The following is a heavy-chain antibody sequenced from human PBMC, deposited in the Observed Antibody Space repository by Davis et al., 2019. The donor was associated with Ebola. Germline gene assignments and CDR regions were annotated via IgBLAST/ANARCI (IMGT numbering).Heavy chain of an antibody. Sequence: SETLSLTCAVYGGSFSGYYWSWIRQPPGTGLEWIGEIYHSGSTNYNPSLKSRVTISVDKSKNQFSLKLSSVTAADTAVYYCARRTKIAAAGTGYYYYYGMDVWGQGTTVTVSS. J-gene: IGHJ6*02. V-gene: IGHV4-34*01. CDR1: GGSFSGYY. D-gene: IGHD6-13*01. CDR2: IYHSGST. CDR3: ARRTKIAAAGTGYYYYYGMDV.